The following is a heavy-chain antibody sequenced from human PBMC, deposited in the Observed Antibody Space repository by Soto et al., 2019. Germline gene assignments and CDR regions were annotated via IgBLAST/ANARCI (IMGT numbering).Heavy chain of an antibody. V-gene: IGHV1-58*02. CDR1: GFTFTSSA. CDR3: AAASLGYSGYENYYYYGMDV. J-gene: IGHJ6*02. CDR2: IVVGSGNT. Sequence: ASVKVSCKASGFTFTSSAMQWVRQARGQRLEWIGWIVVGSGNTNYAQKFQERVTITRDMSTSTAYMELSSLRSEDTAVYYCAAASLGYSGYENYYYYGMDVWGQGTTVTVSS. D-gene: IGHD5-12*01.